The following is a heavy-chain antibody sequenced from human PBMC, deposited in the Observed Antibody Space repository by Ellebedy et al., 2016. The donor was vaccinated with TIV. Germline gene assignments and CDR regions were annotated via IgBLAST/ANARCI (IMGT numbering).Heavy chain of an antibody. J-gene: IGHJ4*02. CDR2: IYYSGST. V-gene: IGHV4-59*01. CDR3: ASGPNQYFFDY. D-gene: IGHD1-14*01. Sequence: MPGGSLRLSCTVSGGSISSYYWSWIRQPPGKGLEWIGYIYYSGSTNYNPSLKSRVTISLDTSKNLLSLKLSSVTAADTAMYYCASGPNQYFFDYWGQGTLVTVSS. CDR1: GGSISSYY.